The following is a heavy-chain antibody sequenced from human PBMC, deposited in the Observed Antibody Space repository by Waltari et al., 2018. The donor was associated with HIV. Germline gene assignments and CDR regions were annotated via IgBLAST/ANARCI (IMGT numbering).Heavy chain of an antibody. V-gene: IGHV3-74*01. J-gene: IGHJ6*02. Sequence: EVQLVESGGGLVQLGGSVILSRAASGFSFSSTRTPVVRQAPGKGLVWVSRINSDGSSTSYADSVKGRFTISRDNAKNTLYLQMNSLRAEDTAVYYCASGYSSSWRSDYYYYGMDVWGQGTTVTVSS. CDR2: INSDGSST. CDR3: ASGYSSSWRSDYYYYGMDV. D-gene: IGHD6-13*01. CDR1: GFSFSSTR.